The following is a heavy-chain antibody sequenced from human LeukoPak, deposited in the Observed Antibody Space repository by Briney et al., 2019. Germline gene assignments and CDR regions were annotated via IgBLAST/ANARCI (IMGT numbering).Heavy chain of an antibody. J-gene: IGHJ4*02. V-gene: IGHV3-33*01. CDR3: ARDLDSSSLDY. Sequence: GRSLRLSCAASGFTFSSYGMHWVRQAPGKGLEWVAVIWYDGSNKYYADSVKGRFTISRDNSKNTLYLQMNSLRAEDTAVYYCARDLDSSSLDYRGQGTLVTVSS. D-gene: IGHD6-13*01. CDR1: GFTFSSYG. CDR2: IWYDGSNK.